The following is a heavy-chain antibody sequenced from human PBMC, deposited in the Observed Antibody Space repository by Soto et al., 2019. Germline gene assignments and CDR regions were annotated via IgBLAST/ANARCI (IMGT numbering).Heavy chain of an antibody. CDR1: GYTFTSYA. CDR2: INAGNGNT. Sequence: QVQLVQSGAEVKKPGASVKVSCKASGYTFTSYAMHWVRQAPGQRLEWMGWINAGNGNTKYSQKFQGRVTITRDTSASTADMELSSLRSEDTAVYYCARGGSYSSGSYPFDPWGQGTLVTVSS. V-gene: IGHV1-3*01. J-gene: IGHJ5*02. CDR3: ARGGSYSSGSYPFDP. D-gene: IGHD3-10*01.